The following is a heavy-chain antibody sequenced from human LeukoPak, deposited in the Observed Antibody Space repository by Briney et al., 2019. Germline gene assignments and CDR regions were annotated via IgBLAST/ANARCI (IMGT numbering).Heavy chain of an antibody. CDR1: GFTVSSNY. CDR2: ISGSGGST. V-gene: IGHV3-23*01. J-gene: IGHJ4*02. D-gene: IGHD3-22*01. CDR3: AKDRDYYDSSGYFDY. Sequence: PGGSLRLSCAASGFTVSSNYMSWVRQAPGKGLEWVSAISGSGGSTYYADSVKGRFTISRDNSKNTLYLQMNSLRAEDTAVYYCAKDRDYYDSSGYFDYWGQGTLVTVSS.